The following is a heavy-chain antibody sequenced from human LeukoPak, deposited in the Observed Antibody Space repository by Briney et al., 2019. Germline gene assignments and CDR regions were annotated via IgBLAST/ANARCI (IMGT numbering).Heavy chain of an antibody. CDR3: ARSGGSYYYYYMDV. D-gene: IGHD2-15*01. V-gene: IGHV4-4*07. CDR2: ISTSRGA. J-gene: IGHJ6*03. Sequence: SETLSLICNVSGGSISNSYWAWVRRPAGKGLEWIGRISTSRGAAYNPSLKSRVTISVDNSKNLLSLSLTSVTAADTAVYYCARSGGSYYYYYMDVWGNGVAVTVSS. CDR1: GGSISNSY.